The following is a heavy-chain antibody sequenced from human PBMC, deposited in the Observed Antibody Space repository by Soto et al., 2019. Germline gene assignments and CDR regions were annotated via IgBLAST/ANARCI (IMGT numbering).Heavy chain of an antibody. CDR2: TYYRSKWYN. V-gene: IGHV6-1*01. CDR1: GDSVSSNSAA. Sequence: SQTLSLTCVISGDSVSSNSAAWNWIRQSPSRGLEWLGRTYYRSKWYNDYAISVRSRITINPDTSKNQFSLQLNSVTPEDTAVYYCAKDRPYYDILTGYYTPSYFDYWGQGTLVTVSS. D-gene: IGHD3-9*01. J-gene: IGHJ4*02. CDR3: AKDRPYYDILTGYYTPSYFDY.